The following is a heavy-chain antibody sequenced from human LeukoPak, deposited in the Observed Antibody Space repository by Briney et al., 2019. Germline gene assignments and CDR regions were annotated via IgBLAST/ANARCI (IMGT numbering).Heavy chain of an antibody. V-gene: IGHV4-34*01. D-gene: IGHD1-26*01. J-gene: IGHJ4*02. CDR2: INHSGST. CDR1: GGSFSGYY. CDR3: ARLRLYGGSLTMLDY. Sequence: KPSETLSLTCAVYGGSFSGYYWSWIRQPPGKGLEWIGEINHSGSTNYNPSLKSRVTISVDTSKNQFSLKLSSVTAADTAVYYCARLRLYGGSLTMLDYWGQGTLVTVSS.